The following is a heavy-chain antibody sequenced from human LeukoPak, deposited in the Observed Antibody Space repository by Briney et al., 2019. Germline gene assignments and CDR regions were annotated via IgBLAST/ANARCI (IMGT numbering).Heavy chain of an antibody. V-gene: IGHV4-59*08. D-gene: IGHD6-19*01. CDR3: ARRVAGIAYFDY. CDR2: IYYSGST. J-gene: IGHJ4*02. CDR1: GGSVTGYY. Sequence: SETLSLTCTVSGGSVTGYYWSWIRQPPGKGLHWIGNIYYSGSTNYNPSLKSRVTMSVDTSKNQFSLKVSSVTAADTAVFYCARRVAGIAYFDYWGQGTLVTVSS.